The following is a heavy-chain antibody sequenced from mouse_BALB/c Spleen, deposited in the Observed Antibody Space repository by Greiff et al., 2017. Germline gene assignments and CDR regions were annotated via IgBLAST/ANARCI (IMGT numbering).Heavy chain of an antibody. V-gene: IGHV5-6-5*01. Sequence: EVQRVESGGGLVKPGGSLKLSCAASGFTFSSYAMSWVRQTPEKRLEWVATISSGGSTYYPDSVKGRFTISIDNATNILYLQMSSLRPEDTAIYYYARGGLLYSLDYWGQGTSVTVSS. D-gene: IGHD1-1*01. CDR2: ISSGGST. J-gene: IGHJ4*01. CDR1: GFTFSSYA. CDR3: ARGGLLYSLDY.